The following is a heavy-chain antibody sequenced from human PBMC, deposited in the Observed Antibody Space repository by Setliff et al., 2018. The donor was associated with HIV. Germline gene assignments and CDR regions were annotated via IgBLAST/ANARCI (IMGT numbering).Heavy chain of an antibody. CDR2: TYTSGST. Sequence: SETLSLTCTVSGGSISSYYWSWIRQSPGKGLEWIGYTYTSGSTNYNHNPSLQSRVSISIDMAKSLFSLKLHSVTAADTAVYYCASGEDSGTYGEPYDSWGQGALVTVSS. J-gene: IGHJ4*02. CDR3: ASGEDSGTYGEPYDS. CDR1: GGSISSYY. D-gene: IGHD1-26*01. V-gene: IGHV4-4*08.